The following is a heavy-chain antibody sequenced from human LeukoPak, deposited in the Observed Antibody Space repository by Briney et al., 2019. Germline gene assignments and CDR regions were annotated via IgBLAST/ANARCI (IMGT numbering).Heavy chain of an antibody. D-gene: IGHD3-9*01. CDR3: ARGVPKTGYYYYYMDV. CDR1: GFTFSSFS. CDR2: ISKISSTI. V-gene: IGHV3-48*01. Sequence: GGTLRLSCAASGFTFSSFSMNWVRQAPGKGLEWITYISKISSTIYYADSVKGRFTISRDNAKNSLYLQMNSLRAEDTAVYYCARGVPKTGYYYYYMDVWGKGTTVTVSS. J-gene: IGHJ6*03.